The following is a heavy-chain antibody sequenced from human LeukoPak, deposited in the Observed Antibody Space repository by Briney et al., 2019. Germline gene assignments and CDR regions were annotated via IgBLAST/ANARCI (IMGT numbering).Heavy chain of an antibody. CDR1: GGSFSGYY. D-gene: IGHD3-10*01. CDR3: ASTRPYGSGSYDY. CDR2: INHSGST. Sequence: PSETLSLTCAVYGGSFSGYYWSWIRQPPGKGLEWIGEINHSGSTNYNPSLKSRVTISVDTSKNQFSLKLSSVTAADTAVYYCASTRPYGSGSYDYWGQGTLVTVSS. V-gene: IGHV4-34*01. J-gene: IGHJ4*02.